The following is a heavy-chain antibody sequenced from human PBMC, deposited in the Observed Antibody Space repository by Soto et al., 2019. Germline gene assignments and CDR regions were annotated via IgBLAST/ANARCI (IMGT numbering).Heavy chain of an antibody. V-gene: IGHV3-21*05. Sequence: EVQLVESGGGLVKPGGSLRLSCAASGFTFSSYSMNWVRQAPGKGLEWVSYISSSGSTIYYADSVKGRFTISRDNAKNSLYLQMNSLRAEDTAVYYCARVPTTVTTLLVYYYGMDVWGQGTTVTVSS. CDR2: ISSSGSTI. CDR3: ARVPTTVTTLLVYYYGMDV. D-gene: IGHD4-17*01. J-gene: IGHJ6*02. CDR1: GFTFSSYS.